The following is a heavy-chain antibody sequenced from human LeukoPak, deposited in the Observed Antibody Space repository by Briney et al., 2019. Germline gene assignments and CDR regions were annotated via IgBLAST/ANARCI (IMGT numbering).Heavy chain of an antibody. D-gene: IGHD6-25*01. CDR3: ARDPADSSGFDY. CDR1: GGSISSYY. J-gene: IGHJ4*02. V-gene: IGHV4-59*01. CDR2: IYYSGST. Sequence: KPSETLSLTCTVSGGSISSYYWSWIRQPPGKGLEWIGYIYYSGSTNYNPSLKSRVTISVDTSKNQFSLKLSSVTAADTAVYYCARDPADSSGFDYWGQGTLVTVSS.